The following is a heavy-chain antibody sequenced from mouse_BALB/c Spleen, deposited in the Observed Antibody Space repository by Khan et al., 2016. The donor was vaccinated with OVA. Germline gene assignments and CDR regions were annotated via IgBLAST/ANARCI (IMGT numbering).Heavy chain of an antibody. CDR2: ISSTGST. J-gene: IGHJ4*01. CDR1: GYSITSDYA. V-gene: IGHV3-2*02. D-gene: IGHD2-12*01. CDR3: ARSLYYSYGYALDC. Sequence: SGPGLVKPSQSLSLPCPVTGYSITSDYAWNWIRQFPGNKLEWMGYISSTGSTSYNPSLKSRISITRDTSKKQFFLQLKSVTTEDTATYYCARSLYYSYGYALDCWGRGTSVTVSS.